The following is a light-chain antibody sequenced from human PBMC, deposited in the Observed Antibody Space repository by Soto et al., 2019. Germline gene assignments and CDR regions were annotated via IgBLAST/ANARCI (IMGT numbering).Light chain of an antibody. J-gene: IGKJ2*01. CDR3: QQYDKSLYT. Sequence: ENVLTQSPGTLSLSPGERATLSCRASQSIASTFLAWYQQKPGQAPRLLIYAASSRATGIPDRFSGSGSGTDFTLTISRLETEDFAVYYCQQYDKSLYTFGQGTKLEIK. CDR1: QSIASTF. CDR2: AAS. V-gene: IGKV3-20*01.